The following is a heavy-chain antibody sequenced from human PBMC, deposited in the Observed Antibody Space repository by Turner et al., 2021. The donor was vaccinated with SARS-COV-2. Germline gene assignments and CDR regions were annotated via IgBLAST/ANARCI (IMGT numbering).Heavy chain of an antibody. Sequence: VQLVESGGGLGKLGGSRRPSCAASGFTFSDYFRIGLRQAPGKGLGLVSYISSSTIYTNYADCVKGRFTISRDNAKNSLNLQMNSLRAEDTAVYYCARPRFPYYYYGMDVWGQGTTVTVSS. CDR2: ISSSTIYT. CDR3: ARPRFPYYYYGMDV. J-gene: IGHJ6*02. V-gene: IGHV3-11*06. CDR1: GFTFSDYF. D-gene: IGHD2-21*01.